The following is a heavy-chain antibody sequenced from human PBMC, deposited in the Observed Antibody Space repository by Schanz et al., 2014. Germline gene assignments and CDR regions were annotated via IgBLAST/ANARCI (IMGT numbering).Heavy chain of an antibody. CDR2: ISSSSSYI. Sequence: VQLVESGGGLVKPGGSLRLSCSASGFSFSSYSMNWVRQAPGKGLEWVSSISSSSSYIYYADSVKGRFTISRDNAKISLYLQMNSLRVEDTAVYYCARDTSYGMDVWGQGTTXTVSS. CDR3: ARDTSYGMDV. J-gene: IGHJ6*02. V-gene: IGHV3-21*01. CDR1: GFSFSSYS.